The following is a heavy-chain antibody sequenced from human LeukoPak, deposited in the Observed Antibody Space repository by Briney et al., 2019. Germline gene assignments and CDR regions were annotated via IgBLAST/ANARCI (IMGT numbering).Heavy chain of an antibody. Sequence: GGSLRLSCAASGFTFSSYSMNWVRQAPGKGLEWVSYISSSSSTIYYAYSVKGRFTISRDNAKNSLYLQMNSLRAEATAVYYCPSLPGVHTSINSGQLAYWAQGTL. CDR2: ISSSSSTI. D-gene: IGHD4-23*01. CDR1: GFTFSSYS. CDR3: PSLPGVHTSINSGQLAY. J-gene: IGHJ4*02. V-gene: IGHV3-48*01.